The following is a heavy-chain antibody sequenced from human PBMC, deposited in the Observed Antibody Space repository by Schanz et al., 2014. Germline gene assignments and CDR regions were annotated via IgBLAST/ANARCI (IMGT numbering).Heavy chain of an antibody. Sequence: VQLVQSGGGVVQPGGSLRLSCAASGFTFGYNWMHWVRQAPGKGLVWVSRIKPDGTTTSYADSVKGRFTVSRDNSKNTLYLQMNSLRTEDTAVYFCAKSYDTSGYSGFDYWGQGTLVTVSS. CDR3: AKSYDTSGYSGFDY. CDR1: GFTFGYNW. V-gene: IGHV3-74*02. D-gene: IGHD3-22*01. J-gene: IGHJ4*02. CDR2: IKPDGTTT.